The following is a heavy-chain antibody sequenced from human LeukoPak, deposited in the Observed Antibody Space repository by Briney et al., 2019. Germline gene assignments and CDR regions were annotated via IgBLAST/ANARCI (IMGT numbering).Heavy chain of an antibody. J-gene: IGHJ3*02. V-gene: IGHV4-59*01. CDR2: ICYSGST. CDR1: GGSISTYY. D-gene: IGHD3-22*01. CDR3: AREYNYYDSSGWDAFEI. Sequence: SETLSLTCTVSGGSISTYYWNWIRQPPGKGLEWIGYICYSGSTNYNPSLTGRVTISVDTSKNQFSLKLSSVTAADTAVYYCAREYNYYDSSGWDAFEIWGQGTMVTVSS.